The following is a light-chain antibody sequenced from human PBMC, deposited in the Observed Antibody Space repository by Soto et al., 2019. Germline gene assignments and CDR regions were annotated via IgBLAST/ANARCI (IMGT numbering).Light chain of an antibody. CDR2: DAS. J-gene: IGKJ4*01. V-gene: IGKV1-39*01. CDR3: QQYDNSPLT. CDR1: QSIRSY. Sequence: DIQLTQSPSSLSASVGDKFTITCRASQSIRSYLNWVQQKPGKAPKLLIYDASSLQTGVPSRFSGSGSGTDFSLTISRLEPEDFAVYYCQQYDNSPLTFGGGTTVDIK.